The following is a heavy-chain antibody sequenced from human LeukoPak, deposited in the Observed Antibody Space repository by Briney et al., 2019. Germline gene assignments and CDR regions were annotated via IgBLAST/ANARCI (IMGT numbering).Heavy chain of an antibody. D-gene: IGHD2-15*01. Sequence: GSLRLSCASSGITFSSYTMNWVRQAPGQGLEWVSSISTSGTYIYYADSVKVRFTIYRDNAKNSVYLQMGSLRAEDTAVYYCARDYYCSGGSCYSPDYDYWGQGTQVTVSS. J-gene: IGHJ4*02. CDR3: ARDYYCSGGSCYSPDYDY. V-gene: IGHV3-21*01. CDR1: GITFSSYT. CDR2: ISTSGTYI.